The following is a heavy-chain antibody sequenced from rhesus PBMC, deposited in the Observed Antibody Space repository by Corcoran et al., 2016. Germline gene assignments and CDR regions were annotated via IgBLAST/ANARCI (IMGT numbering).Heavy chain of an antibody. CDR2: IYSSGGGT. D-gene: IGHD6-25*01. J-gene: IGHJ4*01. V-gene: IGHV4-160*01. CDR3: ARGRRGYSGSWYYFDY. Sequence: QVQLQESGPGLVKPSETLSLTCAVSGGSISSNYWSWIRQPPGKGLEWIGYIYSSGGGTSYSPSLKSRVTISTDTSKNQFSLKLSSVTAADTAVYYCARGRRGYSGSWYYFDYWGQGVLVTVSS. CDR1: GGSISSNY.